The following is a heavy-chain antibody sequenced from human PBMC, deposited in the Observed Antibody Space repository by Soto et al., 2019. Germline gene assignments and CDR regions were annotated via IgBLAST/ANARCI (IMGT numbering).Heavy chain of an antibody. V-gene: IGHV4-30-4*01. Sequence: QVQLQESGPGLVKPSQTLSLTCTVSGGSISSGDYYWSWIRQPPGKGLEWIGYIYYSGSTYYNPSLKSRVTISVDTSKNQFSLKLSSVTAADTAVYYCARRTERYCSGGSCSRYGMDVWGQGTTVTVS. CDR1: GGSISSGDYY. CDR3: ARRTERYCSGGSCSRYGMDV. CDR2: IYYSGST. D-gene: IGHD2-15*01. J-gene: IGHJ6*02.